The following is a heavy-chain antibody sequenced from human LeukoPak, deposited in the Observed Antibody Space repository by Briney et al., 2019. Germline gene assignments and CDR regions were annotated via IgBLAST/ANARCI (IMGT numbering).Heavy chain of an antibody. Sequence: GGSLRLSCAGSGFTFSSYAMSWVRQAPGKGLEWVSAISDTGATTYDADSVKGRFTISRDNSQNTVYLQMNSLRAEDTAVYYCILTTVTTSVEYWGQGTLVTVSS. CDR1: GFTFSSYA. D-gene: IGHD4-17*01. CDR3: ILTTVTTSVEY. V-gene: IGHV3-23*01. J-gene: IGHJ4*02. CDR2: ISDTGATT.